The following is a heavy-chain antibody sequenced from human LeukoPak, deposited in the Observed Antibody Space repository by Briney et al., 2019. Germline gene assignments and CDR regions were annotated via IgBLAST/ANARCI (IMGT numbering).Heavy chain of an antibody. CDR1: GYTFTGSY. Sequence: ASVKVSCKASGYTFTGSYMHWVRQAPGQGLEWMGWINPNSGGTDYAQKLQGRVTMTRDTSISTAYMELSRLRSDDTAVYYCARRRNGGYNWFDPWGQGTLVTVSS. J-gene: IGHJ5*02. CDR3: ARRRNGGYNWFDP. CDR2: INPNSGGT. D-gene: IGHD2-8*01. V-gene: IGHV1-2*02.